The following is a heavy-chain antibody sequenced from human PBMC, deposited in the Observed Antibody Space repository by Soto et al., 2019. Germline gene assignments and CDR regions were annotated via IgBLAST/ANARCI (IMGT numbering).Heavy chain of an antibody. D-gene: IGHD3-22*01. V-gene: IGHV1-18*01. CDR3: ARDYRGYYDSSAPDY. CDR1: GYTFTSYG. CDR2: ISPYNGNT. Sequence: QVQLVQSGAEVKKPGASVKVSCKASGYTFTSYGISWVRQAPGQGLAWMGWISPYNGNTNYAQKLQGRDTMTTDTTTSTAYMELRSLRSDDTAVYYCARDYRGYYDSSAPDYLGQGTLVTVSS. J-gene: IGHJ4*02.